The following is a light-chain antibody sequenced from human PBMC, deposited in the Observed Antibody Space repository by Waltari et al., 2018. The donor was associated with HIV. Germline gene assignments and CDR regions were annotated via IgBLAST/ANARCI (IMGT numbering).Light chain of an antibody. J-gene: IGLJ3*02. CDR1: CGPSRYD. Sequence: QLVLTHSPSASASLGASAKLTCTLRCGPSRYDIAWPQQQPETGPRYLMKVNSDGSHNTGDGIPDRFSGSSSGAERYLTISSLQSDDEADYYCQTWENGPKVFGGGTKLTVV. V-gene: IGLV4-69*01. CDR2: VNSDGSH. CDR3: QTWENGPKV.